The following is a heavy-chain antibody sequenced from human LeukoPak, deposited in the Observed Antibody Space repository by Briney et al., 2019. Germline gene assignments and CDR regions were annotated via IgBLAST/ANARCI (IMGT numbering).Heavy chain of an antibody. CDR2: IYHSGST. J-gene: IGHJ5*02. CDR3: ARHLSNRAGWFDP. V-gene: IGHV4-30-2*03. Sequence: PSQTLSLTCAVSGGSISSGGYSWSWIRQPPGKGLEWIGYIYHSGSTYYNPSLKSRVTISVDTSKNQFSLKLSSVTAADTAVYYCARHLSNRAGWFDPWGQGTLVTVSS. D-gene: IGHD2/OR15-2a*01. CDR1: GGSISSGGYS.